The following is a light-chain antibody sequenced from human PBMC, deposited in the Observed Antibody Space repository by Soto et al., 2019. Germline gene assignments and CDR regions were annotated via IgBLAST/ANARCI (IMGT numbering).Light chain of an antibody. CDR1: ETIVNNY. J-gene: IGKJ1*01. CDR2: GAS. Sequence: VLTQSPGTLSSSPGERATLSCSASETIVNNYLAWYQQKPGQAPRLLIYGASSRATGIPDRFSGSGSGTDFTLTISRLEPEDFAVYDCQQYDTSPATFGQGTKV. CDR3: QQYDTSPAT. V-gene: IGKV3-20*01.